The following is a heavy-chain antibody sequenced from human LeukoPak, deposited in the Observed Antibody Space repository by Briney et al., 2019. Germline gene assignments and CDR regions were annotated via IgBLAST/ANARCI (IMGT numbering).Heavy chain of an antibody. J-gene: IGHJ3*02. CDR2: IKQDESEK. Sequence: GGSLRLSCVASGFTFSNYWMSWVRQVPGKGLEWVANIKQDESEKYYVDSVKGRFTISRDNAKNSLYLQLNSLRAEDTAVYYCAGGKAFDIWGQGTVVTVSS. CDR3: AGGKAFDI. CDR1: GFTFSNYW. V-gene: IGHV3-7*01.